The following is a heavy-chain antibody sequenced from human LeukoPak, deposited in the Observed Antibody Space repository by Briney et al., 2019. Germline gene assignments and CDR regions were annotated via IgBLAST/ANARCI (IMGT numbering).Heavy chain of an antibody. D-gene: IGHD6-13*01. CDR2: IYGGGST. V-gene: IGHV3-66*01. CDR3: ARVPAAGTYYYYYYGMDV. J-gene: IGHJ6*02. CDR1: GFTVSSNY. Sequence: GGSLRLSCAASGFTVSSNYMSWVRQAPGKGLEWVSVIYGGGSTYYADSVKGRFTISRDNSKNTLYLQMNSLRAEDTAVYYCARVPAAGTYYYYYYGMDVWGQGTTVTVSS.